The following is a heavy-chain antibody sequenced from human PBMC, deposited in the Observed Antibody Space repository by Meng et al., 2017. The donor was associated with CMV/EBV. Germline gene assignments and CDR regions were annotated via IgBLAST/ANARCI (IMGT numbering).Heavy chain of an antibody. CDR1: GFTFSDYY. D-gene: IGHD3-22*01. CDR2: IYSGGST. V-gene: IGHV3-66*02. J-gene: IGHJ6*02. CDR3: ARDLYYYDSSGYYDYYYGMDV. Sequence: GESLKISCAASGFTFSDYYMSWIRQAPGKGLEWVSVIYSGGSTYYADSVKGRFTISRDNSKNTLYLQMNSLRAEDTAVYYCARDLYYYDSSGYYDYYYGMDVWGQGTTVTVSS.